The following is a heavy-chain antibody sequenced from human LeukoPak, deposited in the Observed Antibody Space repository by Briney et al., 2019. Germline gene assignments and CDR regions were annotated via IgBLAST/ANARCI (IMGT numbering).Heavy chain of an antibody. V-gene: IGHV4-59*12. J-gene: IGHJ3*02. CDR1: GGSISSYY. CDR2: IYYSGST. CDR3: ASPSNWGSRAFDI. Sequence: PSETLSLTCTVSGGSISSYYWSWIRQPPGKGLEWIGFIYYSGSTNYNPSLKSRVTISVDTSKNQFSLKLSSVTAADTAVYYCASPSNWGSRAFDIWGQGTMVTVSS. D-gene: IGHD7-27*01.